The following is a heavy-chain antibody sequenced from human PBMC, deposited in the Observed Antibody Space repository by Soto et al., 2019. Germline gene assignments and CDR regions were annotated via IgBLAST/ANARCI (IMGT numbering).Heavy chain of an antibody. CDR3: ARGGGVPALGDP. Sequence: QVQLEESGPGLVKPSETLSLICSVSGVSMRNSYWTWIRQSAGKGLEWIGSISTSGNTNYNPSLNSRLTMSVDTSTNQVSLKLTSVTAAYTAVYYCARGGGVPALGDPWGQGTLVTVSS. J-gene: IGHJ5*02. CDR2: ISTSGNT. D-gene: IGHD3-16*01. V-gene: IGHV4-4*07. CDR1: GVSMRNSY.